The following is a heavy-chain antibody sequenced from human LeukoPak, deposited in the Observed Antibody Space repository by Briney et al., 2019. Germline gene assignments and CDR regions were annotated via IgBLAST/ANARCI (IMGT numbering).Heavy chain of an antibody. J-gene: IGHJ4*02. D-gene: IGHD3-22*01. CDR2: IYYSGST. V-gene: IGHV4-59*01. CDR1: GGSISSYY. CDR3: ARVGDDSSGYYVDY. Sequence: PSETLSLTCTVSGGSISSYYWSWIRQPPGKGLEWIGYIYYSGSTNYNPSLKSRVTISVDTSKNQFSLKLSSVTAADTAVYYCARVGDDSSGYYVDYWGQGTLVTVSS.